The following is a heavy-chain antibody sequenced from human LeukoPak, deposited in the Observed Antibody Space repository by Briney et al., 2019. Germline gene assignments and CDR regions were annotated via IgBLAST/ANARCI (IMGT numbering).Heavy chain of an antibody. Sequence: VASVKVSCEASGGTFSSYAISWVRQAPGQGLEWMGGIIPIFGTANYAQKFQGRVTITADESTSTAYMELSSLRSEDTAVYYCARSPPLDYDFWSGYHTTPFYYYYYGMDVWGQGTTVTVSS. CDR3: ARSPPLDYDFWSGYHTTPFYYYYYGMDV. CDR1: GGTFSSYA. D-gene: IGHD3-3*01. V-gene: IGHV1-69*13. CDR2: IIPIFGTA. J-gene: IGHJ6*02.